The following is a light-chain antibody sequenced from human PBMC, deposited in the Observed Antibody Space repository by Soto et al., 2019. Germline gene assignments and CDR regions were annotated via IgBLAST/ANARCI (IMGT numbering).Light chain of an antibody. CDR3: QQYGSSPLT. J-gene: IGKJ4*01. Sequence: VFTQSPCALSLTPGERPTLSCRASQSVSSSYLAWYQQKPGQAPRLLIYGASSRATGIPDRFSGSGSGTDFTLTISRLEPEDFAVYYCQQYGSSPLTFGGGTKVDI. V-gene: IGKV3-20*01. CDR1: QSVSSSY. CDR2: GAS.